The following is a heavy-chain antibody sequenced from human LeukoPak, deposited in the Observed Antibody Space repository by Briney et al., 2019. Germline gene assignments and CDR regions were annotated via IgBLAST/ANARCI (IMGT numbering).Heavy chain of an antibody. CDR3: ARDMIAARQDGAFDI. CDR2: IYYSGDT. CDR1: GGSISTNGYY. Sequence: SETLSLTCTVSGGSISTNGYYWSWIRQPPGKGLEWIGYIYYSGDTYYNPSLPSLKSRVTISVDRSRNQFSLKLNSVTAADTAVYYCARDMIAARQDGAFDIWGQGTMVTVSS. V-gene: IGHV4-30-2*01. J-gene: IGHJ3*02. D-gene: IGHD6-6*01.